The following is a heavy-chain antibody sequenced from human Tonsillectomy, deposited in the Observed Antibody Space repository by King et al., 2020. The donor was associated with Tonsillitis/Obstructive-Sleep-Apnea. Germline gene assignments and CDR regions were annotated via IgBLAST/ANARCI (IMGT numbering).Heavy chain of an antibody. CDR1: GYSFPNYW. J-gene: IGHJ2*01. V-gene: IGHV5-51*01. CDR3: ARPLATAGTQDWYFVV. D-gene: IGHD6-13*01. CDR2: IYPGDSDT. Sequence: QLVQSGAEVKKPGESLKISCKGSGYSFPNYWIGWVRQMPGKGLEWMGIIYPGDSDTRYNPSFQAQVTISAEKSINTAYLQWSSLKASDTAMYYCARPLATAGTQDWYFVVWGRGTLVTVSS.